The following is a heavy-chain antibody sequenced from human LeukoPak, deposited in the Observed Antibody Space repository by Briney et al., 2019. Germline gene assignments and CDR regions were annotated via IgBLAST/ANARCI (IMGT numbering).Heavy chain of an antibody. CDR3: VNLGYSD. V-gene: IGHV3-7*01. CDR2: IKNEGSDK. Sequence: GGSLRLSCEASGFSFSAARMTWVRQAPGKGLEWVATIKNEGSDKYYVDSVKGRLTLSRDNAKNLVYLQMNSLRVEDTAVYYCVNLGYSDGGQGTLVTVSS. CDR1: GFSFSAAR. D-gene: IGHD5-12*01. J-gene: IGHJ4*02.